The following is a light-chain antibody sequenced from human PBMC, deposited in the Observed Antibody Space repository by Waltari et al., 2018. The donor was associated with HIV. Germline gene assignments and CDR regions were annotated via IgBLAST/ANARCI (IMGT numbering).Light chain of an antibody. J-gene: IGKJ4*01. CDR1: QSVSRY. CDR3: QQQSNWPLT. Sequence: EIVLTQSPATLSLSPGERATLSCRASQSVSRYFAWYQQKPGQAPRLLIYDASNRATGSPARFSGSGSGTDFTLTISSLEPEDFALYDCQQQSNWPLTFGGGTNVEIK. CDR2: DAS. V-gene: IGKV3-11*01.